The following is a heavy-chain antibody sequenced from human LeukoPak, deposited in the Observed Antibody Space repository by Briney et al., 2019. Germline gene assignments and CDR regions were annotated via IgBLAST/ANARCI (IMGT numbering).Heavy chain of an antibody. D-gene: IGHD6-6*01. Sequence: ASAKVSCKASGYTFTSYDINWVRQATGRGLEWMGWMNPNSGNTGYAQKFQGRVTITRNTSISTAYMELSSLRSEDTAVYYCARRSIAARDPFDYWGQGTLVTVSS. CDR3: ARRSIAARDPFDY. CDR2: MNPNSGNT. V-gene: IGHV1-8*03. CDR1: GYTFTSYD. J-gene: IGHJ4*02.